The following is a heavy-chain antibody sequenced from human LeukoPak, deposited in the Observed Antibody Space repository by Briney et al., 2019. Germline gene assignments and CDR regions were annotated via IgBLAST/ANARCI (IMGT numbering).Heavy chain of an antibody. V-gene: IGHV1-69*13. D-gene: IGHD6-19*01. CDR3: ARSSGQWLSFYQFAFFDY. CDR1: GGTFSSYA. Sequence: ASVKVSCKASGGTFSSYAISWVRQAPGQGLEWMGGIIPIFGTANYAQKFQGRVTITADESTSTAYMELSSLRSEDTAVYYCARSSGQWLSFYQFAFFDYWGQGTLVTVSS. J-gene: IGHJ4*02. CDR2: IIPIFGTA.